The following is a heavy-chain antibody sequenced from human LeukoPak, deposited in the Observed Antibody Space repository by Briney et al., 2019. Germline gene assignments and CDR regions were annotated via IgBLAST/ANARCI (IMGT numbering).Heavy chain of an antibody. CDR1: GLTFRNAW. CDR2: IKSETDGGTT. Sequence: GGSLRLSCAASGLTFRNAWMSWVRQAPGKGLEWVGRIKSETDGGTTVYAAPVNGRFTISRDDSKNMLYLQMNSLKTEDTAVYYCTTDPGDYEIYWGQGTLVTVSS. D-gene: IGHD4-17*01. CDR3: TTDPGDYEIY. J-gene: IGHJ4*02. V-gene: IGHV3-15*01.